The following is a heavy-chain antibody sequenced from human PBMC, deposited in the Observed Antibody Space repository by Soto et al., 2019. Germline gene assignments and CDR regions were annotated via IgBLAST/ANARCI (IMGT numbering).Heavy chain of an antibody. CDR3: AADATAWQQMVPSDY. CDR2: IAVGSGYT. CDR1: GFTFTSSA. V-gene: IGHV1-58*01. D-gene: IGHD2-8*01. J-gene: IGHJ4*02. Sequence: QMQLEQSGPEVKKPGTSVKVSCKASGFTFTSSAFQWVRQARGQRLEWIGWIAVGSGYTNYAQRFQDRVTLTRDMSTATNYLELSRLTSEDTDIYYCAADATAWQQMVPSDYWGQGTLVTVSS.